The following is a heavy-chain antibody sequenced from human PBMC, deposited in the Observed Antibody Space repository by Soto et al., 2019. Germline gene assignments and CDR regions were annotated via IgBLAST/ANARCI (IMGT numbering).Heavy chain of an antibody. CDR1: GGSISSGGYS. Sequence: QLQLQESGSGLVKPSQTLSLTCAVSGGSISSGGYSWSWIRQPPGKGLEWIGYIYHSGSTYYNPSLQGRVAVAGDRSTTQFSRKPSSVPAAATAVSYCASWWKDAPRFDPWGQGTLFTVSS. J-gene: IGHJ5*02. CDR3: ASWWKDAPRFDP. CDR2: IYHSGST. V-gene: IGHV4-30-2*01. D-gene: IGHD2-8*02.